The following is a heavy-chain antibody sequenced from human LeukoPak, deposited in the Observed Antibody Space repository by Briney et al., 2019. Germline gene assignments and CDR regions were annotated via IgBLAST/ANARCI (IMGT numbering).Heavy chain of an antibody. CDR2: ISGSGSRV. J-gene: IGHJ1*01. V-gene: IGHV3-23*01. D-gene: IGHD1-26*01. Sequence: GGSLRLPCAASGFIFSSYGMSWVRQGPGKGLEWVSAISGSGSRVYYTDSVKGRFTISRDKSKSTVYLQMNSLRAEDTAVYYCARNLVGAAEAGQYFQYWGQGTLVTVSS. CDR3: ARNLVGAAEAGQYFQY. CDR1: GFIFSSYG.